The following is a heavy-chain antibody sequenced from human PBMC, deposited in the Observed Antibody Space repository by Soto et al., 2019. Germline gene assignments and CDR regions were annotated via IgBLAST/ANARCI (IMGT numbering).Heavy chain of an antibody. CDR1: GGSINNVNYV. Sequence: SSETLSFTCTVSGGSINNVNYVWSWIRQSPDKGLEWIGHIYYSGSTYYNPSLKSRVTISVDTSKNQFSLKLSSVTAADTAVYYCARSVTPWGQGTLVTVSS. CDR3: ARSVTP. D-gene: IGHD3-10*01. CDR2: IYYSGST. V-gene: IGHV4-30-4*01. J-gene: IGHJ5*02.